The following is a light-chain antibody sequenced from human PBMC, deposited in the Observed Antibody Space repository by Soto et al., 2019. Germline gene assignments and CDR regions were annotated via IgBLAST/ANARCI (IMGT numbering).Light chain of an antibody. J-gene: IGLJ2*01. CDR1: SGDVGRYNF. Sequence: QSALTQPASVSGSPGQSVTISCSGTSGDVGRYNFVSWYRQDPGKAPKLMISEVSIRPSGVSNRFSGSKSGNTASLTISGLQAEDEADYYCSSYTSSSHVVFGGGTKLTVL. CDR3: SSYTSSSHVV. CDR2: EVS. V-gene: IGLV2-14*01.